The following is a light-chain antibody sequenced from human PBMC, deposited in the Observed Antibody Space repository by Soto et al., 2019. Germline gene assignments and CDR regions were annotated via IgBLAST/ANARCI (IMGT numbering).Light chain of an antibody. CDR3: SSYTSNNTLVV. CDR2: DVT. J-gene: IGLJ2*01. Sequence: QSALTQPASVSGSPGQSITISCTGTSSDIGRYNYVSWYQQHPGKAPKLMIYDVTNRPSGVSNRFSGSKSGNTASLTISGLQAEDEADYHCSSYTSNNTLVVFGGGTKLTV. CDR1: SSDIGRYNY. V-gene: IGLV2-14*01.